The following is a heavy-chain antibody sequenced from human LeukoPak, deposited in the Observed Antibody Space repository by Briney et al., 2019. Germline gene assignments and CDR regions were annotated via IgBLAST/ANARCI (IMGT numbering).Heavy chain of an antibody. CDR3: AKVLTAAGLDL. CDR1: GGSMSDSIT. D-gene: IGHD6-25*01. V-gene: IGHV4/OR15-8*01. Sequence: SETLSLTCSVSGGSMSDSITWGWVRQPPGKGLEWLANIHDDGRTAPNPSLRSRLTISQDRSKNQLSLKVSSVTAADTAFYYCAKVLTAAGLDLWGQGILVTVSS. J-gene: IGHJ5*02. CDR2: IHDDGRT.